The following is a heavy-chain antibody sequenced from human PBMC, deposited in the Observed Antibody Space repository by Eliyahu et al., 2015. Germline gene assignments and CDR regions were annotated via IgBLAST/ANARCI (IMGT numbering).Heavy chain of an antibody. V-gene: IGHV3-7*03. D-gene: IGHD6-13*01. CDR2: IKYDGSEI. J-gene: IGHJ4*02. Sequence: EVQLVESGGGLVQPGGSLRLSCVASGFTFSSYWMTWCRQAPGKGLEWVANIKYDGSEIYYVDSVKGRFTISRDDAKKSLYLQMSSLRADDSAIYYCARPVGPDSATWFFSPSPYYLDYWGQGTLVTVSS. CDR1: GFTFSSYW. CDR3: ARPVGPDSATWFFSPSPYYLDY.